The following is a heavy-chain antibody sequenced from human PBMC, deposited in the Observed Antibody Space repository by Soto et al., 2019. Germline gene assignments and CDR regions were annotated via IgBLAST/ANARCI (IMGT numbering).Heavy chain of an antibody. J-gene: IGHJ3*02. Sequence: GGSLRLSCAASGFTFSSYAMSWVRQAPGKGLEWVSAISGSGGSTYYADSVKGRFTISRDNSKNTLYLQMNSLRAEDTAVYYCAKAGGYDYNGNAFDIWSQGTMVTVSS. V-gene: IGHV3-23*01. CDR2: ISGSGGST. CDR1: GFTFSSYA. CDR3: AKAGGYDYNGNAFDI. D-gene: IGHD5-12*01.